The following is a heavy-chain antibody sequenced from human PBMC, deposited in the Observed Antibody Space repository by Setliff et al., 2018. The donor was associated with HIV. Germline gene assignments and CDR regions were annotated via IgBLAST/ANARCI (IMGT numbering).Heavy chain of an antibody. J-gene: IGHJ3*02. D-gene: IGHD3-10*01. CDR1: GFTFSSAW. Sequence: PGGSLRLSCAASGFTFSSAWMSWVRQAPGKGLEWVGRVKSKSDGGTTDYAAPVKGRFTISRDDSKNTLYLQMNSLKTEDTAVYYCTTDFSFARDAFDIWGQGTTVTVSS. V-gene: IGHV3-15*01. CDR3: TTDFSFARDAFDI. CDR2: VKSKSDGGTT.